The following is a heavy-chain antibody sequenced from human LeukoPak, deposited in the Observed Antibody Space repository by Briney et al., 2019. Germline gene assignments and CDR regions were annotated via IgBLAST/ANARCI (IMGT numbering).Heavy chain of an antibody. CDR1: GYSISSGYY. J-gene: IGHJ4*02. CDR2: IYHSGST. CDR3: AGAGYCSGGSCYSPPVY. V-gene: IGHV4-38-2*02. D-gene: IGHD2-15*01. Sequence: SETLSLTCTVSGYSISSGYYWGWIRQPPGKGLEWIGSIYHSGSTYYNPSLKSRVTISVDTSKNQFSLKLSSVTAADTAVYYCAGAGYCSGGSCYSPPVYWGQGTLVTVSS.